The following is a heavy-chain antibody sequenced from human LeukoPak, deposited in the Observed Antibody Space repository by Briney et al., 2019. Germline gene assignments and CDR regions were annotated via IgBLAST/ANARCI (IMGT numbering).Heavy chain of an antibody. Sequence: ASVKVSCKVSGYTLTELSMHWVRQAPGKGLEWMGGFDPEDGETIYAQKFQGRVTMTEDTSTDTAYMELSSLGSEDTAVYYCARDLPLIVVVPAATKRNWFDPWGQGTLVTVSS. CDR1: GYTLTELS. V-gene: IGHV1-24*01. CDR2: FDPEDGET. CDR3: ARDLPLIVVVPAATKRNWFDP. J-gene: IGHJ5*02. D-gene: IGHD2-2*01.